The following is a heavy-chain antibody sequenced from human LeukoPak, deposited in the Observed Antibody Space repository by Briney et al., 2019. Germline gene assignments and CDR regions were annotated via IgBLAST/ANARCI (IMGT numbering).Heavy chain of an antibody. Sequence: GEPLQISCKTSGYHFSTYWVGWVRPMPGKGLEWMGIIYPDDSDARYSPSFQGQVIISADKSLSTVYLQWSSLKASDTAIYYCARREGVVVPEYFDYWGQGTLVTVSS. CDR2: IYPDDSDA. V-gene: IGHV5-51*01. CDR1: GYHFSTYW. J-gene: IGHJ4*02. D-gene: IGHD3-22*01. CDR3: ARREGVVVPEYFDY.